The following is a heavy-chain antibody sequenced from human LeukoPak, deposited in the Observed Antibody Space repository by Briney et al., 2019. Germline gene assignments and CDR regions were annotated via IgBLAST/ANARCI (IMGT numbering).Heavy chain of an antibody. J-gene: IGHJ4*02. Sequence: PSETLSLTCAVYGGSFSGYYWSWIRQPPGKGLEWIGEINHSGSTNYNPSLKSRVTISVDTSKNQFSLKLSSVTAADTAVYYCARGEVGSSNLSVLGYWGQGTLVTVSS. CDR2: INHSGST. D-gene: IGHD6-13*01. V-gene: IGHV4-34*01. CDR1: GGSFSGYY. CDR3: ARGEVGSSNLSVLGY.